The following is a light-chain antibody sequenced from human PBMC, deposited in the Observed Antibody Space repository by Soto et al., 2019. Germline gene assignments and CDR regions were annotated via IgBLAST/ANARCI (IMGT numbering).Light chain of an antibody. CDR3: SSYTSSSTL. J-gene: IGLJ1*01. Sequence: QSALTQPASVSGSPGQSITISCTGTSSDVGGYNYVSWYPQHPGKAPKLMIYEVSTRPSGVSNRFSGSKSGNTASLTISGLQAEDEADYYCSSYTSSSTLFGTGTKVTVL. V-gene: IGLV2-14*01. CDR1: SSDVGGYNY. CDR2: EVS.